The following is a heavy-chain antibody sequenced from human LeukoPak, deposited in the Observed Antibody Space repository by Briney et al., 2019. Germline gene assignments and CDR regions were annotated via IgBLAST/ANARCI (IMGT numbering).Heavy chain of an antibody. CDR2: IYTSGST. CDR1: GGSISSGSYY. J-gene: IGHJ6*04. Sequence: SQTLSLTCTVSGGSISSGSYYWSWIRQPAGKGLEWIGRIYTSGSTNYNPSLKSRVTISVDTSKNQFSLKLSSVTAADTAVYYCARAPARSYHYYYYGMDVWGKGTTVTVSS. CDR3: ARAPARSYHYYYYGMDV. V-gene: IGHV4-61*02.